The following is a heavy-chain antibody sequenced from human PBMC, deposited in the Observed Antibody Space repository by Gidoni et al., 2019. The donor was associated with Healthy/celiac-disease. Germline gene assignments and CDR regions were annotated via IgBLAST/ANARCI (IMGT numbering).Heavy chain of an antibody. J-gene: IGHJ4*02. D-gene: IGHD3-3*01. CDR3: AAPNIRGGGTYDFWSGYYGRFDY. CDR1: GGTFSSSA. Sequence: QVQLVQSGAEVKKPGSSVKVSCKASGGTFSSSAISWVRQAPGQGLEWMGGIIPIFGTANYAKKFQGRVMITADESTSTAYMELSSLRSEDTAVYYCAAPNIRGGGTYDFWSGYYGRFDYWGQGTLVTVSS. V-gene: IGHV1-69*01. CDR2: IIPIFGTA.